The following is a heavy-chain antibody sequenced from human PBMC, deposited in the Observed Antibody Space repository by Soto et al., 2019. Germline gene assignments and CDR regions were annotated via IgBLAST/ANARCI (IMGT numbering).Heavy chain of an antibody. CDR1: GFTFSSYA. V-gene: IGHV3-23*01. J-gene: IGHJ4*02. Sequence: EVQLLESGGGLVQPGGSLRLSCAASGFTFSSYAMSWVRQAPGKGLEWVSATSGSGCSTYYAYSVKGRFTISRDNSKNTMYLRMTSLRAEDKAVYYCAKGREGGYNWNYNDYWGQGSLGTVSA. D-gene: IGHD1-20*01. CDR3: AKGREGGYNWNYNDY. CDR2: TSGSGCST.